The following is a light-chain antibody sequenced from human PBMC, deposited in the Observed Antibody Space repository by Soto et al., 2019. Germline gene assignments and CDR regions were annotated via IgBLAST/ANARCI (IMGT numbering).Light chain of an antibody. CDR1: SGSIASNH. V-gene: IGLV6-57*04. CDR2: KND. CDR3: QSYDSNSVV. Sequence: FMLTQPHSVSESPGKTVTISCTRSSGSIASNHVQWYQQRPGSAPTTVIYKNDQRPSGVPDRFSGSIDSSSNSASLTISGLKTEDEADFYCQSYDSNSVVFGGGTQLTVL. J-gene: IGLJ2*01.